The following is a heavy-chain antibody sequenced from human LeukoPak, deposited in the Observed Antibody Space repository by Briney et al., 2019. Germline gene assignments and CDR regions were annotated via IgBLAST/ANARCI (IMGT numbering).Heavy chain of an antibody. CDR1: GLTVSSNY. D-gene: IGHD3-10*01. CDR3: ARGAYGSGSYGDNWFDP. Sequence: HTGGSLRLSCAASGLTVSSNYMNWVRQAPGKGLEWVSVIYSGGSTYYADSVKGRFTISRDNSKNTLYLQMNSLRAEDTAVYYCARGAYGSGSYGDNWFDPWGQGTLVTVSS. J-gene: IGHJ5*02. V-gene: IGHV3-66*01. CDR2: IYSGGST.